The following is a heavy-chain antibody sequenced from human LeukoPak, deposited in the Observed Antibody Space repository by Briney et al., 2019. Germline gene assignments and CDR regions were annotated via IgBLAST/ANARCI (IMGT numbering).Heavy chain of an antibody. V-gene: IGHV3-23*01. D-gene: IGHD6-13*01. CDR2: ISGSGGST. J-gene: IGHJ4*02. CDR3: AKPNTGYSSSWYGY. CDR1: GFTFSSYA. Sequence: GGSLRLSCAASGFTFSSYAMSWVRQAPGKGLEWVSAISGSGGSTYYADSVKGRFTISRDNSKNTLYLQMNSPRAEDTAVYYCAKPNTGYSSSWYGYWGQGTLVTVSS.